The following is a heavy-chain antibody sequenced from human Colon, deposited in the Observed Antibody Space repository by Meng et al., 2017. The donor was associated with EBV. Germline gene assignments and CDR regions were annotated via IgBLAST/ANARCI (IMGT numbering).Heavy chain of an antibody. CDR3: ASFDHIPRRNYFDY. CDR2: IHHSGSA. CDR1: GGSMSSGNYY. J-gene: IGHJ4*02. D-gene: IGHD2-21*01. V-gene: IGHV4-30-4*01. Sequence: QLEGAAPGLVEPSQTLSLTCTVSGGSMSSGNYYWSWIRQPPGKGLEWIGYIHHSGSAYYNPSLKSRVSISVDTSKNQFSLNLNSMTAADTAVYYCASFDHIPRRNYFDYWGQGTLVTVSS.